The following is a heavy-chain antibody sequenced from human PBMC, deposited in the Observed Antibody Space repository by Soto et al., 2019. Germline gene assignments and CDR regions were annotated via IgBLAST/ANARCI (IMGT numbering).Heavy chain of an antibody. CDR1: GFTFSSNA. CDR3: ARGDYGDYGLGAFDI. J-gene: IGHJ3*02. CDR2: ISYDGSNK. Sequence: QVQLVESGGGVVQPGRSLRLSCAASGFTFSSNAMHWVRQAPGKGLEWVAVISYDGSNKYYADSVKGRFTISRDNSMNTLYLQMNSLRAEDTAVYYCARGDYGDYGLGAFDIWGQGTMVTVSS. D-gene: IGHD4-17*01. V-gene: IGHV3-30-3*01.